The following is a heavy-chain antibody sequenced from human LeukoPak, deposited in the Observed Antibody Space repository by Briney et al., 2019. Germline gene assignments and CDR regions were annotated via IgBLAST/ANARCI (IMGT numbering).Heavy chain of an antibody. CDR3: VKASYCSSTSCYEGFDY. V-gene: IGHV3-9*01. J-gene: IGHJ4*02. D-gene: IGHD2-2*01. CDR2: ISWNSGSI. CDR1: GFTFDDYA. Sequence: GGSLTLSCPASGFTFDDYAMHWVGQAPGRGLEGVSVISWNSGSIGYAYSVKGRFTISRDNAKISLYLQMISLRAEDTALYYCVKASYCSSTSCYEGFDYWGQGTLVTVSS.